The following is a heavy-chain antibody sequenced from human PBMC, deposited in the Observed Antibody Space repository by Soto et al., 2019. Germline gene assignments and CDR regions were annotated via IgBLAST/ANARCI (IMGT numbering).Heavy chain of an antibody. CDR1: GFTFSSYW. Sequence: EVQLVESGGGLVQPGGSLRLSCAASGFTFSSYWMHWVRQAPGKGLVWVSRLTSDASDTTYADSVKGRFTISRDNAKNTLLLQLNSLRAEATAVYYCSRDKVPFYGPGSFAYWGQGTLVTVSS. J-gene: IGHJ4*02. CDR2: LTSDASDT. D-gene: IGHD3-10*01. V-gene: IGHV3-74*01. CDR3: SRDKVPFYGPGSFAY.